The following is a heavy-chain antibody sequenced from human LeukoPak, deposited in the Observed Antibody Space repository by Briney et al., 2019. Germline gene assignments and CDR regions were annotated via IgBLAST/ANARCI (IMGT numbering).Heavy chain of an antibody. CDR1: GFTFRNYA. CDR3: AREDWGGGDYTGHLDS. J-gene: IGHJ4*02. V-gene: IGHV3-23*01. Sequence: PGGSLRLSCAASGFTFRNYATSWVRLAPGRGLEWVSAIRGSDGSKYYADSVKGRFPIYIDNSSNMLTLQTSNLRDDDTSVYDCAREDWGGGDYTGHLDSWGQGTPVTVSS. CDR2: IRGSDGSK. D-gene: IGHD7-27*01.